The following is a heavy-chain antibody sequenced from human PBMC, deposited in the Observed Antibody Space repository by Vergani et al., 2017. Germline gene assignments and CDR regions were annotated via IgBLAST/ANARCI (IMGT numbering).Heavy chain of an antibody. V-gene: IGHV3-23*01. Sequence: EVQLLESGGGLVQPGGSRRLSCAGAGFTFDTCTMADVRQAPGKGLEWVATISSGGGDIFYADSVKGRFTISRDNSKNTLFLQMNSLKDEDTAVYYCTTALGLYYLHGEYFQYWGRGTLVSVSS. D-gene: IGHD3-10*01. CDR2: ISSGGGDI. J-gene: IGHJ1*01. CDR1: GFTFDTCT. CDR3: TTALGLYYLHGEYFQY.